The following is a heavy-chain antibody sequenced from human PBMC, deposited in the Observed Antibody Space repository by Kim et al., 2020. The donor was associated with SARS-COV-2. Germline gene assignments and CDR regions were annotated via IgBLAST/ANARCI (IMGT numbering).Heavy chain of an antibody. D-gene: IGHD6-13*01. Sequence: YYADSVKGRFTISRDNAKNSLYLQMNSLGAEDTAVYYCARLSSSLVGFDYWGQGTLVTVSS. CDR3: ARLSSSLVGFDY. J-gene: IGHJ4*02. V-gene: IGHV3-21*01.